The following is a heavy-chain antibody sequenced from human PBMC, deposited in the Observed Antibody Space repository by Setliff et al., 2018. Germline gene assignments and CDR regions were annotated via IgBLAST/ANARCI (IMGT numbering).Heavy chain of an antibody. CDR1: GGSLSNYY. Sequence: NPSETLSLTCTVYGGSLSNYYWSWVRQPPGQGPEWIVEINHSGITNYNPSLKGRVTMSLDTSRNQFSLKLTSVTAADTALYYCARLSWNGLRYYGLDVWGQGTTVTVSS. V-gene: IGHV4-34*01. CDR3: ARLSWNGLRYYGLDV. J-gene: IGHJ6*02. CDR2: INHSGIT. D-gene: IGHD3-3*01.